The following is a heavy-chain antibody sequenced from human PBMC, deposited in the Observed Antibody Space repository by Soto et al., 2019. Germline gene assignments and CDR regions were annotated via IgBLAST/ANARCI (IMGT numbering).Heavy chain of an antibody. V-gene: IGHV3-30*18. D-gene: IGHD2-21*02. CDR3: VKETRSRAVTATRVNGMDV. CDR1: GFSFSDFG. CDR2: ISHDGSNQ. J-gene: IGHJ6*02. Sequence: ESGGGVVQPGRSLRLSCAPSGFSFSDFGMHWVRQAPGKGLEWVAAISHDGSNQYYGDSVKGRFSISRDHSNNRLYLQMNNLKVGDSAIYYCVKETRSRAVTATRVNGMDVWGQGTTVTVSS.